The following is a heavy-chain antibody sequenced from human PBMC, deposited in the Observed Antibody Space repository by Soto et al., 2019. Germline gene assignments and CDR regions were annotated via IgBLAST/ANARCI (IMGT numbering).Heavy chain of an antibody. CDR2: IYYSGST. V-gene: IGHV4-59*01. J-gene: IGHJ4*02. CDR3: ARDEGQLGGYFDY. CDR1: GGSISSYY. D-gene: IGHD6-6*01. Sequence: QVQLQESGPGLVKPSETLSLTCTVSGGSISSYYWSWIRQPPGKGLEWIGYIYYSGSTNYNPSLKSRVHISVDTAKNQFSLKLSSVTAADTAVYYCARDEGQLGGYFDYWGQGTLVTVSS.